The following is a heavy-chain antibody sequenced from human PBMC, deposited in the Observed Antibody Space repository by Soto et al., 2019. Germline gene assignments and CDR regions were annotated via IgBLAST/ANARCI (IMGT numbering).Heavy chain of an antibody. J-gene: IGHJ4*02. CDR1: GFTFSDYN. CDR2: ISGRSNTI. D-gene: IGHD3-22*01. V-gene: IGHV3-48*01. Sequence: EVHLVESGGGLVQPGGPLRLSCVASGFTFSDYNMNWVRQAPGKGLEWVSFISGRSNTIYYADSVKGRFTISRDNAKNSLYLLMNSLRAEDTAVYYCTIEGDGSGFFSDFWGQGALVTVSS. CDR3: TIEGDGSGFFSDF.